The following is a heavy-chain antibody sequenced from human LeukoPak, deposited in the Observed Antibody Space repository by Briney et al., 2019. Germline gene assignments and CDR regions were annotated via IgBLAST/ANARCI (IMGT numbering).Heavy chain of an antibody. CDR2: ISYSGRT. V-gene: IGHV4-59*12. CDR3: HFSTVTTNAENDY. D-gene: IGHD4-17*01. J-gene: IGHJ4*02. CDR1: GGSISSYY. Sequence: SETLSLTCTVPGGSISSYYWNWIRQPPGKGLEGIGSISYSGRTNYNPSLKSRVTISVDTSKNQFSLKLSSVTAAATAVYSCHFSTVTTNAENDYRGQGTLVTVSS.